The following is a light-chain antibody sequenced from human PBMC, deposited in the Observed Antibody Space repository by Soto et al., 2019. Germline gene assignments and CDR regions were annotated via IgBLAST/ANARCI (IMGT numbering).Light chain of an antibody. CDR2: GNS. J-gene: IGLJ2*01. CDR3: QSYDSSLSGVV. CDR1: SSNIGAGYD. V-gene: IGLV1-40*01. Sequence: QSVLTQPPSVSGAPGQRVTISCTGSSSNIGAGYDVHWYQQLPGTAPKLLIYGNSNRPSGVPDRFSGFKSGTSASLAITGLQAEVEADYYCQSYDSSLSGVVFGGGTKVTVL.